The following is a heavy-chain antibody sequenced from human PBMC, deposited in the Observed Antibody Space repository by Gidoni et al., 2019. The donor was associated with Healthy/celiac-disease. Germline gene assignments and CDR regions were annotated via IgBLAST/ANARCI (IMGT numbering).Heavy chain of an antibody. J-gene: IGHJ5*02. V-gene: IGHV3-23*01. CDR1: GFTFSSYA. CDR3: AKDRIVGATMLGWFDP. D-gene: IGHD1-26*01. Sequence: EVQLLESGGGLVQPGGSLRLSCAASGFTFSSYAMSWVRQAPGKGLEWVSAISGSGGSTYYADSVKGRFTISRDNSKNTLYLQMNSLRAEDTAVYYCAKDRIVGATMLGWFDPWGQGTLVTVSS. CDR2: ISGSGGST.